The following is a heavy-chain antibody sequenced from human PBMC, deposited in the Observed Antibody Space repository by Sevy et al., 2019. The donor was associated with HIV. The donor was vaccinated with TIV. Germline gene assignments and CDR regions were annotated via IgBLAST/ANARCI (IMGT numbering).Heavy chain of an antibody. CDR2: ISGSGGST. D-gene: IGHD6-6*01. Sequence: GGSLRLSCAASGFTFSSYDMSWVRQAPGKGLEWVSAISGSGGSTYYADSVKGRFTISRDNSKNTLYLQMNSLRAEDTAVYYCAKDLDQLVIAFDIWGQGTMVTVSS. V-gene: IGHV3-23*01. J-gene: IGHJ3*02. CDR3: AKDLDQLVIAFDI. CDR1: GFTFSSYD.